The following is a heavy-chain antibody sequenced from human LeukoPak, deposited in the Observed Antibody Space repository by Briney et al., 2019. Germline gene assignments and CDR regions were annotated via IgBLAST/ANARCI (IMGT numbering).Heavy chain of an antibody. Sequence: GGSLRLSCAASGFTVSSNYMSWVRQVPGKGLEWVSIIYSDGRTSHADSVRGRFTISRDNSKNMVYLQMNSLRAEDTAVYYCARKTGYWGQGTLVTVSS. J-gene: IGHJ4*02. CDR2: IYSDGRT. V-gene: IGHV3-53*01. CDR1: GFTVSSNY. CDR3: ARKTGY. D-gene: IGHD1-1*01.